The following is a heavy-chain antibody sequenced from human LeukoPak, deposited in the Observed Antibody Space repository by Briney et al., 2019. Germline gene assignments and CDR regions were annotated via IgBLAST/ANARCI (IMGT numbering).Heavy chain of an antibody. J-gene: IGHJ4*02. CDR1: GFTFSSYG. D-gene: IGHD4-17*01. CDR2: IWYDGSNK. CDR3: ARESSRGSYGDYRFDY. V-gene: IGHV3-33*01. Sequence: SGGSLRLSCAASGFTFSSYGMHWVRQAPGKGLEWVAVIWYDGSNKYYADSVKGRFTISRDNSKNTLYLQMNSLRAEDTAVYYCARESSRGSYGDYRFDYWGQGTLVTVSS.